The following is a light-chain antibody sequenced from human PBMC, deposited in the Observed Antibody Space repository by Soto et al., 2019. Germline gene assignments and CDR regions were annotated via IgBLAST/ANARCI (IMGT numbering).Light chain of an antibody. CDR2: DVS. Sequence: QSALTQPRSVSGSPGQSVTISCTGTSSDVGGYNYVSWYQQHPGKAPKLMIYDVSKRPSGVPDRFSGLKSGNTASLTISGLQAEDEADYSCCSHAGSYIYVFGTGTKLTVL. CDR3: CSHAGSYIYV. V-gene: IGLV2-11*01. CDR1: SSDVGGYNY. J-gene: IGLJ1*01.